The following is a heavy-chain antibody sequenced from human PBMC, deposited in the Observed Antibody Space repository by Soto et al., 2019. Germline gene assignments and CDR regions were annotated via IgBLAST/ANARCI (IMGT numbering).Heavy chain of an antibody. CDR3: ARDQEQATMITFGGALSFDY. Sequence: GGSLRLSCAASGFTFSSYAMHWVRQAPGKGLEYVSAISSNGGSTYYANSVKGRFTISRDNSKNTLYLQMGSLRAEDMAVYYCARDQEQATMITFGGALSFDYWGQGTLVTVSS. CDR1: GFTFSSYA. J-gene: IGHJ4*02. CDR2: ISSNGGST. V-gene: IGHV3-64*01. D-gene: IGHD3-16*01.